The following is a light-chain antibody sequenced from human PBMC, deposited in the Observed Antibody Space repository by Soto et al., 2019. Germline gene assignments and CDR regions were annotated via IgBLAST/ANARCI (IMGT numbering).Light chain of an antibody. J-gene: IGKJ4*01. CDR2: TAS. Sequence: DIQMTQSPSSLSASAGDRVTITCRASQSIASHLNWYQQKPGKATKLLIYTASSLQSGVPSRFSGSGSGTDFTLTISSLQPEDFATYSCQHSHSTPLTFGGGTKVEMK. CDR1: QSIASH. CDR3: QHSHSTPLT. V-gene: IGKV1-39*01.